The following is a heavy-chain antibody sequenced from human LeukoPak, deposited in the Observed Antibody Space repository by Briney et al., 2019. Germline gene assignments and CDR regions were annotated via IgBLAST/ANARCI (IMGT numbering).Heavy chain of an antibody. D-gene: IGHD3-9*01. CDR2: INPNSGGT. CDR1: GGTFSSYA. V-gene: IGHV1-2*02. J-gene: IGHJ4*02. Sequence: ASVKVSCKASGGTFSSYAISWVRQAPGHGLEWMGWINPNSGGTNYQGRVTLTRDTSINTAYMELSRLRSDDTAVYYCARVLRYYDILSKPFDYWGQGTLVTVSS. CDR3: ARVLRYYDILSKPFDY.